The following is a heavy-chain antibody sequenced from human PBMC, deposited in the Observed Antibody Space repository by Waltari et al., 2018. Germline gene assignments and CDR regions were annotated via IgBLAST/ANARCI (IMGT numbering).Heavy chain of an antibody. CDR3: ARVVQGDDYYYFYMDV. CDR1: GGSFSGYY. J-gene: IGHJ6*03. CDR2: INHRGST. V-gene: IGHV4-34*01. D-gene: IGHD3-10*01. Sequence: QVQLQQWGAGLLKPSETLSLTCAVYGGSFSGYYWSWIRQTPGKGLEWIGEINHRGSTNYNPSLKRRVTISVDTSRNHFSLNLASVTAADTALYYCARVVQGDDYYYFYMDVWGKGTTVTVSS.